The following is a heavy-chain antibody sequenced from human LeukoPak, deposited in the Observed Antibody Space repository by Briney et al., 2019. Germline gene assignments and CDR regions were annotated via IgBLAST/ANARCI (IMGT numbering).Heavy chain of an antibody. CDR3: VRITGWSNFDY. CDR2: IRYDGSEQ. Sequence: GRSLRLSCAASGFTFGSYGMNWVRQAPGKGLEWVAVIRYDGSEQYYADSVEGRFTISRDNSRNTVSLQMNSLRAEDTAVYYCVRITGWSNFDYWGQGTLVTVSS. V-gene: IGHV3-33*01. CDR1: GFTFGSYG. J-gene: IGHJ4*02. D-gene: IGHD6-19*01.